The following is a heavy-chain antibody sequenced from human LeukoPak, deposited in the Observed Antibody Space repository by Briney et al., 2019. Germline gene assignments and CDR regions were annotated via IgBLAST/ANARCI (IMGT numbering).Heavy chain of an antibody. J-gene: IGHJ3*02. Sequence: GGSLRLSCAASGFTFSSYAMSWVRQAPGKGLEWVSAISGSGGSTYYADSVKGRFTISRDNSKNTLYLQMNSLRAEDTAVCYCAKDHLSTYSYGPDAFDIWGQGTMVTVSS. D-gene: IGHD5-18*01. CDR3: AKDHLSTYSYGPDAFDI. CDR2: ISGSGGST. V-gene: IGHV3-23*01. CDR1: GFTFSSYA.